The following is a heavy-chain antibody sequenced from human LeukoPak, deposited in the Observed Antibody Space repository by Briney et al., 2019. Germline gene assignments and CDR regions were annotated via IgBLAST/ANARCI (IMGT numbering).Heavy chain of an antibody. CDR1: GFTFSTYW. CDR2: INQDGTEK. Sequence: GGALRLSCAAPGFTFSTYWISWVPEAPGGGLEWGAKINQDGTEKAYVDSVRGRFTISRDNAKNSLFLQMNSLRAEDTAVYYCARGPLIAAAGTWWGQGTLVTVSS. J-gene: IGHJ4*02. V-gene: IGHV3-7*03. CDR3: ARGPLIAAAGTW. D-gene: IGHD6-13*01.